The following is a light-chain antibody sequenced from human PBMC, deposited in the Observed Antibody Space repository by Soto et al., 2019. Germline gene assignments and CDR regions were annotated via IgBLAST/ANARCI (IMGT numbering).Light chain of an antibody. CDR3: QQYNSYS. Sequence: DIQMTQSPSTLSASLGGRVTITCRASQSISNCLAWYQQKPGTAPKLLIYHASTLESGVPSRFSGSGSGTEFTLTISSLQPDDFATYYCQQYNSYSFGQGTKVDIK. CDR1: QSISNC. V-gene: IGKV1-5*01. J-gene: IGKJ1*01. CDR2: HAS.